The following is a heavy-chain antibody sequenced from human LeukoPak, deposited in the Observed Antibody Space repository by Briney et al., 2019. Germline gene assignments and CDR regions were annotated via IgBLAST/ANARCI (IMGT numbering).Heavy chain of an antibody. CDR3: AASDSSGEIAFDI. D-gene: IGHD3-22*01. V-gene: IGHV3-30*02. CDR2: IRYDGSNK. Sequence: GGSLRLSCAASGFTFSIYGMHWVRQAPGKGLEWVAFIRYDGSNKYYADSVKGRFTISRDNSKNTLYLQMNSLRAEDTAVYYCAASDSSGEIAFDIWGQGTMVTVSS. J-gene: IGHJ3*02. CDR1: GFTFSIYG.